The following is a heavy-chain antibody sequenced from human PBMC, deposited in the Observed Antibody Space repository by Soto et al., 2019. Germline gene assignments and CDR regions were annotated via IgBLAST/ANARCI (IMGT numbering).Heavy chain of an antibody. CDR1: GFTFSSYW. CDR3: ARAWSPLYYYYYYMDV. Sequence: GGSLRLSCAASGFTFSSYWMSWVRQAPGKGLEWVANIKQDGSEKYYVDSVKGRFTISRDNAKNSLYLQMNSLRAEDTAVYYCARAWSPLYYYYYYMDVWGKGTTVTVSS. J-gene: IGHJ6*03. D-gene: IGHD3-3*01. CDR2: IKQDGSEK. V-gene: IGHV3-7*04.